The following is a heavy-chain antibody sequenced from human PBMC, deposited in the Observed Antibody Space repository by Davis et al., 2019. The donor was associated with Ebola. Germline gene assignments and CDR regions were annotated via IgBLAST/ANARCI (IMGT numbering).Heavy chain of an antibody. J-gene: IGHJ5*02. CDR3: ARGGSDYTNYFWFDP. D-gene: IGHD4-11*01. CDR1: GGSISSGGYY. CDR2: IDYSGCT. Sequence: LRLSCTVSGGSISSGGYYWSWIRQHPGKGLEWIGYIDYSGCTHYNPSLKSRVTISVDTSKNQFSLKLSSVTAADTAVYYCARGGSDYTNYFWFDPWGQGTLVTVSS. V-gene: IGHV4-31*03.